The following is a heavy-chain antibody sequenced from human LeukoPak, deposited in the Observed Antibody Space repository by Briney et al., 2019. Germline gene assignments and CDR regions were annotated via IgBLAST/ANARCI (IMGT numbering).Heavy chain of an antibody. CDR1: GFTFSSYA. J-gene: IGHJ6*03. D-gene: IGHD1-7*01. CDR2: ISSSGSTI. V-gene: IGHV3-48*03. CDR3: AKRRGLELLYYYYMDV. Sequence: GGSLRLSCAASGFTFSSYAMHWVRQAPGKGLEWVSYISSSGSTIYYADSVKGRFTISRDNAKNSLYLQMNSLRAEDTAVYYCAKRRGLELLYYYYMDVWGKGTTVTVSS.